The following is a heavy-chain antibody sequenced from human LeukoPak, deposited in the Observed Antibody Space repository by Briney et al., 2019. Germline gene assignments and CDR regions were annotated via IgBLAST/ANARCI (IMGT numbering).Heavy chain of an antibody. CDR1: GGSISSGGYY. CDR3: ARGRTTVRYFDY. V-gene: IGHV4-31*03. CDR2: IYYSGST. J-gene: IGHJ4*02. Sequence: SQTLSLTCTVSGGSISSGGYYWSWIRQHPGKGLEWIGYIYYSGSTYYNPSLKSRVTISVDTSKNQFSLKLSSVTAADTAVYYCARGRTTVRYFDYWGQGTLVTVSS. D-gene: IGHD4-17*01.